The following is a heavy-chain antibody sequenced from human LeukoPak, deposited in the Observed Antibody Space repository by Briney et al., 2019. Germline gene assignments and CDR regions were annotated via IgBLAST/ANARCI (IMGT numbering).Heavy chain of an antibody. CDR3: ARRSSTWSFDY. Sequence: SETLSLTCTVSGGSTSSYYWSWIRQPPGKGLEWIGYIYYSGSTNYNPSLKSRVTIFVDTSKNQFSLKLSSVTAADTAVYYCARRSSTWSFDYWGQGTLVTVSS. V-gene: IGHV4-59*08. D-gene: IGHD6-13*01. J-gene: IGHJ4*02. CDR2: IYYSGST. CDR1: GGSTSSYY.